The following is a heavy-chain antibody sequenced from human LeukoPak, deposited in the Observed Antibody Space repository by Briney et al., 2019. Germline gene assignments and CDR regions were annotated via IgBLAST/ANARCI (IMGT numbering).Heavy chain of an antibody. J-gene: IGHJ3*02. D-gene: IGHD2-8*02. CDR1: GFSFGSGGVG. V-gene: IGHV2-5*01. CDR3: GHRHRGVACDI. CDR2: IYENDEK. Sequence: SGPTLGNSTQTPTLTCTFSGFSFGSGGVGVGWIRQPPGGALEWLGDIYENDEKLYSSSLQNRLSNTKNTSKNQVVLTMANMDPVDTGTYYCGHRHRGVACDIWGQGTMVTVFS.